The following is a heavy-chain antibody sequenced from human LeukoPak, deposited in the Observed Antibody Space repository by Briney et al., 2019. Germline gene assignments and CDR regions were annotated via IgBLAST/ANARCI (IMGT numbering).Heavy chain of an antibody. CDR2: ISGSGGTT. D-gene: IGHD3-3*01. CDR3: AKPLWSGYYAFDI. Sequence: GGSLRLSCAASGFTFSSYWMSWVRQAPGKGLDWVSAISGSGGTTFYADSVKGRFTISRDNSKNTLSLQMNSLRAEDTAVYYCAKPLWSGYYAFDIWGQGTMVTVSS. J-gene: IGHJ3*02. CDR1: GFTFSSYW. V-gene: IGHV3-23*01.